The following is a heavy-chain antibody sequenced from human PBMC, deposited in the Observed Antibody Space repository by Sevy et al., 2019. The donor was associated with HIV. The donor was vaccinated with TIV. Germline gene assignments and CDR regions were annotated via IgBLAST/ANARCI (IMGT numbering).Heavy chain of an antibody. Sequence: GGSLRLSCAASGFTFDDYAMHWVRQAPGKGLEWVAGISWNSGSIGYADSVKGRFTISRDNAKNSLYLQMNSLRAEDTDLYYCAKDRRYSNFYGMDVWGQGTTVTVSS. CDR1: GFTFDDYA. V-gene: IGHV3-9*01. J-gene: IGHJ6*02. D-gene: IGHD6-13*01. CDR2: ISWNSGSI. CDR3: AKDRRYSNFYGMDV.